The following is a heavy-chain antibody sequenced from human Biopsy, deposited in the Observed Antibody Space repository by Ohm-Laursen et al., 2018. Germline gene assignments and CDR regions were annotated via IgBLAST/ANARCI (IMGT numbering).Heavy chain of an antibody. V-gene: IGHV3-48*03. CDR2: ISSSGSTI. J-gene: IGHJ3*02. CDR3: ARDGIVGARFNAFDI. CDR1: GFTFSSYE. Sequence: GSLRLSCTASGFTFSSYEMNWVRQAPGKGLEWVSYISSSGSTIYYADSVKGRFTISRDNAKNSLYLQMNSLRAEDTAVYYCARDGIVGARFNAFDIWGRGTMVTVSS. D-gene: IGHD1-26*01.